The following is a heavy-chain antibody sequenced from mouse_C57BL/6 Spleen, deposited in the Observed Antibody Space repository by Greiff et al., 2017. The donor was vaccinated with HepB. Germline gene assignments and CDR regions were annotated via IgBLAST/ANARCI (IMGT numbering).Heavy chain of an antibody. V-gene: IGHV1-64*01. J-gene: IGHJ4*01. CDR3: ARGDSLYAMDY. Sequence: QVQLQQPGAELVKPGASVKLSCKASGYTFTSYWMHWVKQRPGQGLEWIGMIHPNSGSTNYNEKFKRKATLTVDKSSSTAYMQLSSLTSEDSAVYYCARGDSLYAMDYWGQGTSVTVSS. CDR1: GYTFTSYW. CDR2: IHPNSGST.